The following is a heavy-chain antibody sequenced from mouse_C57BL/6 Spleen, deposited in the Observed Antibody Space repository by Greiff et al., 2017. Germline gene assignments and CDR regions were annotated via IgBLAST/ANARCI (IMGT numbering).Heavy chain of an antibody. V-gene: IGHV1-4*01. J-gene: IGHJ4*01. CDR1: GYTFTSYT. CDR3: AREGVYDDGRSYGYAMDY. Sequence: QVQLQQSGAELARPGASVKMSCKASGYTFTSYTMHWVKQRPGKGLEWIGYINPSSGYTKYNQKLKDKAKLTGDKSSSTAYMQLCSLTSEDSAVYYCAREGVYDDGRSYGYAMDYWGQGTSVTVSS. CDR2: INPSSGYT. D-gene: IGHD1-1*01.